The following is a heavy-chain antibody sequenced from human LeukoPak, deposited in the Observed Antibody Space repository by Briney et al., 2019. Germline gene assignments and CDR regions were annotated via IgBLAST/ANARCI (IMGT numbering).Heavy chain of an antibody. CDR2: INAGNGNT. CDR1: GYTFTSYA. Sequence: ASVKVSCKASGYTFTSYAMHWVRQSPGQRLEWMGWINAGNGNTKYSQKFQGRVTITRDTSASTAYMELSSLRSEDTAVYYCASGTYGSGSYYKVFDYWGQGTLVTVSS. D-gene: IGHD3-10*01. J-gene: IGHJ4*02. CDR3: ASGTYGSGSYYKVFDY. V-gene: IGHV1-3*01.